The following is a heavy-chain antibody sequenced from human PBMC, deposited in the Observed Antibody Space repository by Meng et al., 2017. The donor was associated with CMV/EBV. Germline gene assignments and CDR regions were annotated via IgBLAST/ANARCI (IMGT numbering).Heavy chain of an antibody. CDR3: ARVATVRFLEVSGMDV. J-gene: IGHJ6*02. CDR2: IYSGGST. V-gene: IGHV3-53*01. Sequence: GGSLRLSCAASGFTVSSNYKSWVRQAPGKGLEWVSVIYSGGSTYYADSVKGRFTISRDNSKNTLYLQMNSLRDEDTAVYYCARVATVRFLEVSGMDVWGQGTTVTVSS. CDR1: GFTVSSNY. D-gene: IGHD3-3*01.